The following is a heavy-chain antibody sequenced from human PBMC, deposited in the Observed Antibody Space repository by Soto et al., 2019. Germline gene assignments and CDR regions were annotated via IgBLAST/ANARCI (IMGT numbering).Heavy chain of an antibody. D-gene: IGHD6-19*01. CDR2: IIPILGIA. CDR3: ARDLTGVAGKKGYYYMDV. CDR1: GGTFSSYA. J-gene: IGHJ6*03. V-gene: IGHV1-69*04. Sequence: SVKVSCKASGGTFSSYAISWVRQAPGQGLEWMGRIIPILGIANYAQKFQGRVTITADKSTSTAYMELSSLRSEDTAVCYCARDLTGVAGKKGYYYMDVWGKGTTVTVSS.